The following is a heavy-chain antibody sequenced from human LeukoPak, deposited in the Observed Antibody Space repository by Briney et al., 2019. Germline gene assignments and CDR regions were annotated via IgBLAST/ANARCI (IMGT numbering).Heavy chain of an antibody. CDR2: ISSSSSYI. CDR3: ARARGSGSYQHYYGMDV. V-gene: IGHV3-21*01. J-gene: IGHJ6*02. CDR1: GFTFSSYS. Sequence: GGSLRLSCAASGFTFSSYSMNWVRQAPGKGLEWVSSISSSSSYIYYADSVKGRFTISRDNAKNSLYLQMNSLRAEDTAVYYCARARGSGSYQHYYGMDVWGQGTTVTVSS. D-gene: IGHD3-10*01.